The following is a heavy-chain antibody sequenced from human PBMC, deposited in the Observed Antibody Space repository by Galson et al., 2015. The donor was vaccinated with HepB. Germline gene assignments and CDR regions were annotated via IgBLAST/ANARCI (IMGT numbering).Heavy chain of an antibody. CDR3: ARVGSSGLDAFDI. Sequence: SVKVSCKASGGTFSSYTISWVRQAPGQGLEWMGRIIPILGIANYAQKFQGRVTITADKSTSTAYMELSSLRSEDTAVYYCARVGSSGLDAFDIWGQGTMVTVSS. V-gene: IGHV1-69*02. D-gene: IGHD3-22*01. CDR2: IIPILGIA. J-gene: IGHJ3*02. CDR1: GGTFSSYT.